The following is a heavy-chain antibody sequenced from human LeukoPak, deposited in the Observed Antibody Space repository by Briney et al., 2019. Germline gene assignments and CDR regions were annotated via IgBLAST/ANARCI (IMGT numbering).Heavy chain of an antibody. J-gene: IGHJ3*02. D-gene: IGHD2-2*01. CDR3: ARVCSSTSCYAEGAFDI. Sequence: GGSLRLSCAASGFTFSSYWMSWVRQAPGKGLEWVANIKHDGSEKYYMDSVKGRFTISRDNAKNSLYLQMNSLRAEDTAVYYCARVCSSTSCYAEGAFDIWGLGTMVTVSS. V-gene: IGHV3-7*03. CDR1: GFTFSSYW. CDR2: IKHDGSEK.